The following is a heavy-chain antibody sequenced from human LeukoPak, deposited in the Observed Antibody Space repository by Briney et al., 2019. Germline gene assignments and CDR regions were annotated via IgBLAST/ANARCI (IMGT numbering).Heavy chain of an antibody. CDR2: FSSSGDTI. CDR3: VPNWPVW. V-gene: IGHV3-48*01. J-gene: IGHJ1*01. Sequence: GGSLRLSCEASGFSLSSYGMHWARQAPGKGPEWVSYFSSSGDTIYYADSVKGRFTISRDNAKNSLYLQMINLKAEAPAIYYCVPNWPVWWGQGPLVTVSS. D-gene: IGHD3-16*01. CDR1: GFSLSSYG.